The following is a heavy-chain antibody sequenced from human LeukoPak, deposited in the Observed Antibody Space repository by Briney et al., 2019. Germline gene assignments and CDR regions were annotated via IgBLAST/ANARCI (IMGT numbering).Heavy chain of an antibody. CDR3: GSRRTAMFGVIKGPIDY. V-gene: IGHV4-34*01. Sequence: SETLSLTCTVSGGSISRYYWTWIRQPPGKGLEWIGEINHSGSPNNNPSLKSRVSISFDTSKNQFSLKLTSVTAADTAVYYCGSRRTAMFGVIKGPIDYWGQGTLVTVSS. J-gene: IGHJ4*02. CDR1: GGSISRYY. D-gene: IGHD3-3*01. CDR2: INHSGSP.